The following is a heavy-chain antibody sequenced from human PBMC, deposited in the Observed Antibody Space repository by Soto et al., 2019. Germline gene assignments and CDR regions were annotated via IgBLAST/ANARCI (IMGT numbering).Heavy chain of an antibody. CDR3: ARDQGGEFLKGSGMDV. D-gene: IGHD3-10*01. CDR1: GDSISRYY. CDR2: IYYSAET. V-gene: IGHV4-59*01. J-gene: IGHJ6*02. Sequence: QVQLQASGPGLVKPSETLSLTCTVSGDSISRYYWSLIRLFPGQGLEWIGFIYYSAETNHNPSVKRGVTISVDRTKTQSSMKLSSVTAADTAVYYCARDQGGEFLKGSGMDVWGQGTTVTGSS.